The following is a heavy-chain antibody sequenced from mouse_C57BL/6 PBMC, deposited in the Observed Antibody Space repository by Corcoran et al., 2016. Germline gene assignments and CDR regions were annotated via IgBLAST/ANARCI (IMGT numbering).Heavy chain of an antibody. CDR3: ARGLYYYGSSYPFDY. Sequence: DVQLQESGPGLVKPSQSLSLTCSVTGYSITSGYYRNWIRQFPGNKLEWMGYISYDGSNNYNPSLKNRISITRDTSKNQFFLKLNSVTTEDTATYYCARGLYYYGSSYPFDYWGQGTTLTVSS. V-gene: IGHV3-6*01. CDR2: ISYDGSN. CDR1: GYSITSGYY. D-gene: IGHD1-1*01. J-gene: IGHJ2*01.